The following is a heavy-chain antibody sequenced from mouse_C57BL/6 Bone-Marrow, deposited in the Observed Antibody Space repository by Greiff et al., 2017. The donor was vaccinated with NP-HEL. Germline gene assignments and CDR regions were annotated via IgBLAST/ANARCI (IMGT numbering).Heavy chain of an antibody. D-gene: IGHD2-2*01. Sequence: EVQGVESGGGLVQSGRSLRLSCATSGFTFSDFYMEWVRQAPGKGLEWIAASSNTANDYTTEYSASVKGRFIVSRDTSQSILYLQMNALGAEDTDIDYCARDAWLEGDYYAMDDWGQGTSVTVSS. CDR1: GFTFSDFY. CDR3: ARDAWLEGDYYAMDD. J-gene: IGHJ4*01. CDR2: SSNTANDYTT. V-gene: IGHV7-1*01.